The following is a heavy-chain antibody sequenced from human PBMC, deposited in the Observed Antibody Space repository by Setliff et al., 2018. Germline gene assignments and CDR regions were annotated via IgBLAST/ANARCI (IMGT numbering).Heavy chain of an antibody. J-gene: IGHJ3*02. V-gene: IGHV4-59*11. D-gene: IGHD2-15*01. Sequence: SETLSLTCTVSGGSISSHYWSWIRQPPGKGLEWIGYIYYTGSTNYNPPLKSRVAISVDTAKNQFSLKLSSVTAADTAVYFCARDRREIVGYDAFDIWGQGTMVTVS. CDR3: ARDRREIVGYDAFDI. CDR1: GGSISSHY. CDR2: IYYTGST.